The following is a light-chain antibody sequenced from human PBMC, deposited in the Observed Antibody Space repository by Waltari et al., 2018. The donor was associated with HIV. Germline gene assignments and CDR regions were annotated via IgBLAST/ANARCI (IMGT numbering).Light chain of an antibody. CDR2: YDK. CDR1: KIRTTD. Sequence: SLLTQPPSVSVVPRQPAPVSCIGHKIRTTDVPWYRQRPGQAPEVVVQYDKDGPSESPVRISGSNSGDMATLRIENVESDDEAVYSCQVWDPNDDWVFGGGTKLTVL. CDR3: QVWDPNDDWV. J-gene: IGLJ3*02. V-gene: IGLV3-21*02.